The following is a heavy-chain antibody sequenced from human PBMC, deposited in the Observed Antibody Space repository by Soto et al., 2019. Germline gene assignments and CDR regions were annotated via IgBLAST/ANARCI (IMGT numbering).Heavy chain of an antibody. Sequence: QVQLQESGPGLVKPSQTLSLTCTVSGGSISSGDYYWSWIRQPPGKGLEWIGYIYYSGSTYYNPSLKCRVTISVDTSKNQFSLKLSSVTAADTAVYYCARGGEYDFWSGYYRVHGMDVWGQGTTVTVSS. J-gene: IGHJ6*02. CDR3: ARGGEYDFWSGYYRVHGMDV. V-gene: IGHV4-30-4*01. CDR1: GGSISSGDYY. CDR2: IYYSGST. D-gene: IGHD3-3*01.